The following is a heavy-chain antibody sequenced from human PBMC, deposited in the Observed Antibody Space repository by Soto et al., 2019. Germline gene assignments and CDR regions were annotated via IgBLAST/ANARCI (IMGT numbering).Heavy chain of an antibody. Sequence: PSETLSLTCTVSGGSISSYSWSWIRQPPGKGLEWIGYIYYSGITYYNPSLKSGVTISVDTSKSQFSLKLSSVTAADTAVYYCARGGGVYYFDYWGQGTLVTVSS. CDR3: ARGGGVYYFDY. D-gene: IGHD2-8*02. V-gene: IGHV4-59*01. J-gene: IGHJ4*02. CDR1: GGSISSYS. CDR2: IYYSGIT.